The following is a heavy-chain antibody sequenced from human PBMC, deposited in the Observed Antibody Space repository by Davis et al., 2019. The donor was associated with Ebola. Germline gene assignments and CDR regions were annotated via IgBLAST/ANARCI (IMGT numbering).Heavy chain of an antibody. CDR1: GYTFTGYY. CDR3: ARDRGNWYYYYYGMDV. CDR2: INPNSGGT. V-gene: IGHV1-2*02. Sequence: AASVKVSCKASGYTFTGYYMHWVRQAPGQGLEWMGWINPNSGGTNYAQKFQGRVTITRDTSASTAYMELSSLRSEDTAVYYCARDRGNWYYYYYGMDVWGQGTTVTVSS. D-gene: IGHD2/OR15-2a*01. J-gene: IGHJ6*02.